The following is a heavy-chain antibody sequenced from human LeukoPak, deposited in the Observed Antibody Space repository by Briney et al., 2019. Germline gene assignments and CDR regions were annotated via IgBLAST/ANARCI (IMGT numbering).Heavy chain of an antibody. D-gene: IGHD2-15*01. CDR3: AKGQVVVAAALVHFDD. CDR1: GFTFSSYA. J-gene: IGHJ4*02. CDR2: IGGSGDST. V-gene: IGHV3-23*01. Sequence: GGSLILSCAASGFTFSSYAMSWVRQAPGKGLEWVSGIGGSGDSTYYADSVKGRFAISRDNSKNTLYLQMNSLRGEDTAVYYCAKGQVVVAAALVHFDDWGQGTLVTVSS.